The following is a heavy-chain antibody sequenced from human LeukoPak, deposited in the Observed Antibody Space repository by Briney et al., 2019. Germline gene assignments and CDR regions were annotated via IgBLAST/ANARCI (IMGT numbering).Heavy chain of an antibody. V-gene: IGHV4-4*07. D-gene: IGHD3-10*01. CDR1: GGSISSYY. CDR3: ARGPITMVRGVIDY. CDR2: IYTSGST. J-gene: IGHJ4*02. Sequence: SETLSLTCTASGGSISSYYWSWIRQPAGKGLEWIGRIYTSGSTNYNPSLKSRVTMSVDTSKNQFSLKLSSVTAADTAVYYCARGPITMVRGVIDYWGQGTLVTVSS.